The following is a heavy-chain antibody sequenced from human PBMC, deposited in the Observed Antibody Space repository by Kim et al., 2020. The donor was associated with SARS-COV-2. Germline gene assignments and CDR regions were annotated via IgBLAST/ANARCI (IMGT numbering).Heavy chain of an antibody. V-gene: IGHV3-30*04. J-gene: IGHJ6*03. Sequence: GGSLRLSCAASGFTFSSYAMHWVRQAPGKGLEWVAVISYDGSNKYYADSVKGRFTISRDNSKNTLYLQMNSLRAEDTAVYYCARPFYDFWSGNYYYYMDV. CDR1: GFTFSSYA. D-gene: IGHD3-3*01. CDR2: ISYDGSNK. CDR3: ARPFYDFWSGNYYYYMDV.